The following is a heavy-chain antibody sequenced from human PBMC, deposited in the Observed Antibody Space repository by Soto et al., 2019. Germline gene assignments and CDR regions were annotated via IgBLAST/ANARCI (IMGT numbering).Heavy chain of an antibody. J-gene: IGHJ4*02. D-gene: IGHD2-2*01. V-gene: IGHV1-18*01. CDR3: ARIGYCSSTSCPQDDY. CDR2: ISAYNGNT. CDR1: GYTFTSYG. Sequence: EASVKVSCKASGYTFTSYGISWVRQAPGQGLEWMGWISAYNGNTNYAQKLQGRVTMTTGTSTSTAYMELRSLRSDDTAVYYCARIGYCSSTSCPQDDYWGQGTLVTVSS.